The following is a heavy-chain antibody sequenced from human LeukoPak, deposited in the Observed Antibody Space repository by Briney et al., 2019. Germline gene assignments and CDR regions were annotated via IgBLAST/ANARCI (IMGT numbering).Heavy chain of an antibody. J-gene: IGHJ3*02. CDR1: GYTFTSYY. CDR2: INPSGGST. Sequence: ASVKVSCKASGYTFTSYYMHWVRQAPGQGLEWMGIINPSGGSTSYAQKFQGRVTMTRDMSTSTAYMELSSLRSEDTAVYYCARGNSLEGAFDIWGQGTMVTVSS. CDR3: ARGNSLEGAFDI. D-gene: IGHD5-24*01. V-gene: IGHV1-46*01.